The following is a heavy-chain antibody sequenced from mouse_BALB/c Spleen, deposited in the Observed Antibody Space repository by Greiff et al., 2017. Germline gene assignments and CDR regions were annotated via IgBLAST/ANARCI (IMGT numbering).Heavy chain of an antibody. CDR2: IDPYNGGT. J-gene: IGHJ3*01. D-gene: IGHD2-4*01. Sequence: EVKLQESGPELVKPGASVKVSCKASGYAFTSYNMYWVKQSHGKSLEWIGYIDPYNGGTSYNQKFKGKATLTVDKSSSTAYMHLNSLTSEDSAVYYCARGYDYDQAWFAYWGQGTLVTVSA. CDR3: ARGYDYDQAWFAY. V-gene: IGHV1S135*01. CDR1: GYAFTSYN.